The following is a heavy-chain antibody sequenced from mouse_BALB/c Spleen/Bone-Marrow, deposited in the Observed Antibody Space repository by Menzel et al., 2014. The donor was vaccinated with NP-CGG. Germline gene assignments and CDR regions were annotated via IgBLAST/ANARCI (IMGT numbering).Heavy chain of an antibody. CDR3: VRATSYDFYYAMDY. CDR2: IRSKSNNYAT. V-gene: IGHV10-1*02. CDR1: GFTFNMYA. Sequence: EVKLMESGGGLVQPKGSLKLSCAASGFTFNMYALHRVRQAPGKGLEWVARIRSKSNNYATYYADSVKDRFTISRDDSQTMLYLQMNNLKTEDTAMYYCVRATSYDFYYAMDYWGQGTSVTVSS. J-gene: IGHJ4*01. D-gene: IGHD2-10*01.